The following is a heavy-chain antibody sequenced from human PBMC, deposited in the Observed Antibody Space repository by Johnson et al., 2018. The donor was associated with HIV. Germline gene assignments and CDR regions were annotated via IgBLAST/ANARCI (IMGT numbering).Heavy chain of an antibody. CDR2: IFSAGRYP. D-gene: IGHD3-22*01. Sequence: QVQLVESGGGVVQPGGSLRLSCAASGFTFSSYGMHWVHQAPVKGLVSVSVIFSAGRYPHYSDSVKGRFTISRDNAKKTLYLQMNILRVEDTAVYYCARDSYDSSGYPIWGQGTMVTVSS. J-gene: IGHJ3*02. CDR1: GFTFSSYG. V-gene: IGHV3-NL1*01. CDR3: ARDSYDSSGYPI.